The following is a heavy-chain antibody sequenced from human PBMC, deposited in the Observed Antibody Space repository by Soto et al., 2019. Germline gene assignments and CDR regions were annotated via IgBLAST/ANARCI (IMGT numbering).Heavy chain of an antibody. D-gene: IGHD2-15*01. V-gene: IGHV1-69*13. Sequence: GASVKVSCKASGYTFTSYAISWVRQAPGQGLEWMGGIIPIFGTANYAQKFQGRVTITADESTSTAYMELSSLRSEDTAVYYCAKLLHFRYYYYGMDVWGQGTTVTVSS. CDR2: IIPIFGTA. CDR3: AKLLHFRYYYYGMDV. J-gene: IGHJ6*02. CDR1: GYTFTSYA.